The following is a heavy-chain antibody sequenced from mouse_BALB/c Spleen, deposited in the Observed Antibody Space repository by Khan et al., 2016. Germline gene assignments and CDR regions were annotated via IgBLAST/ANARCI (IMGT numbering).Heavy chain of an antibody. CDR1: GYSITSDYA. Sequence: EVQRVESGPGLVKPSQSLSLTCTVTGYSITSDYAWNWIRQFPGNKLEWMGYINYSGSTNYNPSLKSRISITRDTSKNHLFLRVISVTTEDTATYYCARSYGYRGFAGWGQGTLVTVS. J-gene: IGHJ3*01. CDR2: INYSGST. D-gene: IGHD2-2*01. CDR3: ARSYGYRGFAG. V-gene: IGHV3-2*02.